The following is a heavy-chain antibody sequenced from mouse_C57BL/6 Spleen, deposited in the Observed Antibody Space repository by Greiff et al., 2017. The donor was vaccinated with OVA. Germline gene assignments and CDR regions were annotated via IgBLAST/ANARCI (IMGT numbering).Heavy chain of an antibody. D-gene: IGHD2-3*01. CDR3: ARWLLLPSYAMDY. J-gene: IGHJ4*01. CDR2: IDPSDSYT. V-gene: IGHV1-69*01. Sequence: QVQLQQPGAELVMPGASVKLSCKASGYTFTSYWMHWVKQRPGQGLEWIGEIDPSDSYTNYNQKFKGKSTLTVDKSSSTAYMQLSSLTSEDSAVYFCARWLLLPSYAMDYWGQGTSVTVSS. CDR1: GYTFTSYW.